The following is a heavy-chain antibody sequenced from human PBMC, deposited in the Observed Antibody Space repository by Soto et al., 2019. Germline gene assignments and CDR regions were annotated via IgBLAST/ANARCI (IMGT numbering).Heavy chain of an antibody. CDR2: IYYSGST. D-gene: IGHD3-10*01. CDR1: GVSISSGGYY. Sequence: SETLSLTCTVSGVSISSGGYYWSWIRQHPGKGLEWIGYIYYSGSTYYNPSLKSRVTISVDTSKNQFSLKLSSVTAADTAVYSCARVVTMVRGAVACFDPWGQGTLVTVSS. CDR3: ARVVTMVRGAVACFDP. J-gene: IGHJ5*02. V-gene: IGHV4-31*03.